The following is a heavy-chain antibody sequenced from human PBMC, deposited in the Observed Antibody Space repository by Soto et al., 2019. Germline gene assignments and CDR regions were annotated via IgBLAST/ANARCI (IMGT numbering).Heavy chain of an antibody. CDR3: ARGPRVSSTGTGAP. J-gene: IGHJ5*02. D-gene: IGHD1-1*01. CDR2: ISDDGSTA. CDR1: GFTFSAYW. V-gene: IGHV3-74*01. Sequence: GGSLRLSCSVSGFTFSAYWMHWVRQVPGKGLTWVSRISDDGSTATYADSVKGRFVISRDNAKNSLYLEMNTLRADDSGLYYCARGPRVSSTGTGAPWGRGTLVTVSS.